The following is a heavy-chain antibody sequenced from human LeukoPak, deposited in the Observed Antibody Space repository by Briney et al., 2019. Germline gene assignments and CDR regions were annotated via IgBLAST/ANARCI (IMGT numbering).Heavy chain of an antibody. D-gene: IGHD3-22*01. Sequence: GASVKVSCKASGYTFTSYGISWVRQAPGQGLEWMGWISAYNGNTNYAQKLQGRVTMTTDTSTSTAYMELRSLRSDDTAVYYCARDRADPYSSGYYYEPGAFDYWGQGTLVTVSS. CDR1: GYTFTSYG. CDR3: ARDRADPYSSGYYYEPGAFDY. CDR2: ISAYNGNT. V-gene: IGHV1-18*01. J-gene: IGHJ4*02.